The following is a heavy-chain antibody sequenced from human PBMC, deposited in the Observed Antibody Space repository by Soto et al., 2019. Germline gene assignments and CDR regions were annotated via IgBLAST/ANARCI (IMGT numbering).Heavy chain of an antibody. Sequence: QVQLQESGPGLVKPSQTLSLTCTVSGGSISSGGYYWSWIRQHPGKGLEWIGYIYYSGSTYYNPSLTSRVTISVDTSKNQFSLKLSSVTAADTAVYYCARGYLEPADWFDPWGQGTLVTVSS. CDR3: ARGYLEPADWFDP. J-gene: IGHJ5*02. V-gene: IGHV4-31*03. CDR1: GGSISSGGYY. CDR2: IYYSGST. D-gene: IGHD1-1*01.